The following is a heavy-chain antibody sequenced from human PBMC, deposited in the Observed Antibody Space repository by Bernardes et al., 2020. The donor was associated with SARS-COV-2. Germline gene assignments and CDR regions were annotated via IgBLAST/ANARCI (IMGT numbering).Heavy chain of an antibody. D-gene: IGHD3-3*01. V-gene: IGHV3-21*06. Sequence: GGSLRLSCAASGFTFKTCSMNWVRQAPGKGLEWVASISSSSSYTYYADSVKGRFTISRDNAKNSLYLQMNSLRADDTAVYYCARDVEAGIPILGGLIGNPDYYYGMDVWGQGTTVTVSS. CDR1: GFTFKTCS. CDR2: ISSSSSYT. CDR3: ARDVEAGIPILGGLIGNPDYYYGMDV. J-gene: IGHJ6*02.